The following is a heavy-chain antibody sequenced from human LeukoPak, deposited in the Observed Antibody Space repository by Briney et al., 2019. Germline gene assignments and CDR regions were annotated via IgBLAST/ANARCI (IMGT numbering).Heavy chain of an antibody. D-gene: IGHD3-9*01. V-gene: IGHV1-2*02. CDR1: GYTFTGYY. CDR2: INPNSGGT. J-gene: IGHJ4*02. Sequence: ASVKVSCKASGYTFTGYYMHWVRQAPGQGLEWMGWINPNSGGTNYAQKFQGRVTMTRDTSISTAYMELSRLRSDDTAVYYCARDYDILTGYSFDYWGQGTLVTVSS. CDR3: ARDYDILTGYSFDY.